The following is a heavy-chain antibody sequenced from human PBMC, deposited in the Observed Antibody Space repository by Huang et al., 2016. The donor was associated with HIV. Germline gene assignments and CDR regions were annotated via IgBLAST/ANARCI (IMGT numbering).Heavy chain of an antibody. D-gene: IGHD6-13*01. CDR2: ISYDAKTK. J-gene: IGHJ4*02. V-gene: IGHV3-30*18. CDR3: AKGGSAAAVLDF. CDR1: GFTFSSYG. Sequence: QVQLVESVGGVVQPGRSLRISCAASGFTFSSYGMHWVRQAPGKGLGGVAVISYDAKTKVYADSVKGRFSVSRDNSKTTVYLQLNSLRLEDTAVYYCAKGGSAAAVLDFWGQGTLVTVSS.